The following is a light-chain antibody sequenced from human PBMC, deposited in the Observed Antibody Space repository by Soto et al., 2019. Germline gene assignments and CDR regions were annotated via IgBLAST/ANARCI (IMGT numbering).Light chain of an antibody. J-gene: IGKJ1*01. CDR2: DAS. V-gene: IGKV3-11*01. CDR3: QERTNWPPWT. CDR1: QSVGSL. Sequence: EIVLTQSPATLSLSPGESATLSCRAGQSVGSLLAWYQQKPGQAPRLLIYDASNRATGIPARFSGRGSGTDFTLTLSSLEPEDFAVYYCQERTNWPPWTFGQGTKVEIK.